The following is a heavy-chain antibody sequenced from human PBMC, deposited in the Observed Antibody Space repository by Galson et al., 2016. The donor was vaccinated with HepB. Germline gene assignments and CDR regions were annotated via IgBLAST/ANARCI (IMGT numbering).Heavy chain of an antibody. Sequence: SLRLSCAASGFTFRRSWMSWVRQAPGKGLEWVANIKQDGSEKYNVDSAKGRFTISRDNAKNSLNLQINSLNAEDTAVYYCARDRGGTYSNCFDYWGQGTMVIVS. V-gene: IGHV3-7*03. CDR2: IKQDGSEK. CDR1: GFTFRRSW. D-gene: IGHD1-26*01. CDR3: ARDRGGTYSNCFDY. J-gene: IGHJ4*02.